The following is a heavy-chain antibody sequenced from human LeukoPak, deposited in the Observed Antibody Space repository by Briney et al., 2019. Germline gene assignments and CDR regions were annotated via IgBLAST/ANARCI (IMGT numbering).Heavy chain of an antibody. CDR3: AKDHNVQRPTYYYDSSLGL. J-gene: IGHJ4*02. D-gene: IGHD3-22*01. V-gene: IGHV3-33*06. Sequence: PGRSLRLSCAASGFTFSRYGMQWVCQAPGKGLERVAVIWYDGSNKYYADSVKGRFTISRDNSKNTLYLQINSLRAEDTTVYYCAKDHNVQRPTYYYDSSLGLWGQGTLVTVSS. CDR1: GFTFSRYG. CDR2: IWYDGSNK.